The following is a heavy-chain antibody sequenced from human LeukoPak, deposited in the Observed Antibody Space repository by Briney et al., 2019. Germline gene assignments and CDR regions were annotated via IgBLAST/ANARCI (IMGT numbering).Heavy chain of an antibody. CDR3: AREKGGAAAVDWYFDL. CDR1: GVSISSYY. Sequence: SETLSLTCTVSGVSISSYYWSWLRQPPGKGLEWVGYIYYSGSTNYNPSLKSRVTISVDTSKNQFSLKLSSVTAADTAVYYCAREKGGAAAVDWYFDLWGRGTLVTVSS. J-gene: IGHJ2*01. V-gene: IGHV4-59*01. CDR2: IYYSGST. D-gene: IGHD6-13*01.